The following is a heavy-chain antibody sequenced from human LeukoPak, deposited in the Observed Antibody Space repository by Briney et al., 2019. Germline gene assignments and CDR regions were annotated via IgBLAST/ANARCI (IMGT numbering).Heavy chain of an antibody. CDR2: MGTIGII. V-gene: IGHV4-61*09. Sequence: PSETLSLTCTVSGGSITRGGYFWSWIRQPAGKGLEGIGHMGTIGIITYNPAVKSRFTISAENTKHQISLRLSSVPAADTAVYYCARDRPDLSGTPSFFDFWGQGTLVTVAS. J-gene: IGHJ4*02. CDR3: ARDRPDLSGTPSFFDF. D-gene: IGHD1-7*01. CDR1: GGSITRGGYF.